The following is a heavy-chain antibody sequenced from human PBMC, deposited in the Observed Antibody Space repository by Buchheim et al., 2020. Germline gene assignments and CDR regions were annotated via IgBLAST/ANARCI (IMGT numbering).Heavy chain of an antibody. D-gene: IGHD2-15*01. Sequence: EVQLVQSGAEVKKPGESLKISCKGSGYSFTNYWLGWVRQMSGKGLEWMGSIYPGNSDTRYSPSFQGQVTISADKCISTAYPQWSSLKASDTAIYYCARREYCTGGSCYNFDYWGQGTL. CDR1: GYSFTNYW. CDR3: ARREYCTGGSCYNFDY. CDR2: IYPGNSDT. V-gene: IGHV5-51*01. J-gene: IGHJ4*02.